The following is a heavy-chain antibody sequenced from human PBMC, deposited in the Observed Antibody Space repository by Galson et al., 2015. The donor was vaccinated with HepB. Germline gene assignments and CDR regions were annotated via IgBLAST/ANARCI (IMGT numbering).Heavy chain of an antibody. J-gene: IGHJ4*02. Sequence: SLRLSCAASGFTFSGYAMSWVRQTPGKGLEYIAYISSGSSNIYDAASVKGRFTISRDNVEGSLTLQMTGLRDEDTAVYYCAADAGFDSPWYYFDRWGQGALVTVSA. CDR1: GFTFSGYA. V-gene: IGHV3-48*02. CDR2: ISSGSSNI. D-gene: IGHD2-15*01. CDR3: AADAGFDSPWYYFDR.